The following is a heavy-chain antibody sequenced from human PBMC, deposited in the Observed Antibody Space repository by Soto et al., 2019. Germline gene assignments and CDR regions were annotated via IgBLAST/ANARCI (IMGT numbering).Heavy chain of an antibody. CDR3: ARGRYDFWSGYPRDYYYYYGMDV. J-gene: IGHJ6*02. CDR1: GYTFTGYY. D-gene: IGHD3-3*01. V-gene: IGHV1-2*04. CDR2: INPNSGGT. Sequence: ASVKVSCKASGYTFTGYYMHWVRQAPGQGLEWMGWINPNSGGTNYAQKFQGWVTMTRDTSISTAYMELSRLSSDDTAVYYCARGRYDFWSGYPRDYYYYYGMDVWGQGTTVTVSS.